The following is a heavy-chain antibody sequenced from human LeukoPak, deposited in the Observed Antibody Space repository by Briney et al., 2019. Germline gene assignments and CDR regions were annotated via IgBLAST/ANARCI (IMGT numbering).Heavy chain of an antibody. CDR1: GYTFTSYG. J-gene: IGHJ4*02. CDR2: ISAYNGNT. V-gene: IGHV1-18*01. Sequence: ASVKVSCKASGYTFTSYGISWLRQAPGQGLEWMGWISAYNGNTNYAQKLQGRVTMTTDTSTSTAYMELRSLRSDDTAVYYCARDREVLRYFDWLSTTDDYWGQGTLVTVSS. D-gene: IGHD3-9*01. CDR3: ARDREVLRYFDWLSTTDDY.